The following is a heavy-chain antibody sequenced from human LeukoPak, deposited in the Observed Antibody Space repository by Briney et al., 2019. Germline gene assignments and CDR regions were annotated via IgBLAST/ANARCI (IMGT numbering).Heavy chain of an antibody. J-gene: IGHJ4*02. CDR3: AKDIATGNRLYYFDY. V-gene: IGHV3-9*01. CDR1: GFTFDDYA. CDR2: ISWNSGSI. Sequence: GGSLRLSCAASGFTFDDYAMHWVRQAPGKGLEWVSGISWNSGSIGYADSMKGRFTISRDNAKNSLYVQMNSLRAEDTALYYCAKDIATGNRLYYFDYWGQGTLVTVSS. D-gene: IGHD1-14*01.